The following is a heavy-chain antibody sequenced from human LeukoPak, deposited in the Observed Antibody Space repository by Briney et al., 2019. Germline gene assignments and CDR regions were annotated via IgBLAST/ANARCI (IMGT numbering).Heavy chain of an antibody. J-gene: IGHJ4*02. V-gene: IGHV3-23*01. CDR1: GFTFRNYG. Sequence: GGSLRLSCAASGFTFRNYGMHWVRQAPGKGLEWVAVISGSGDSTYSTDSVKGRFTISRDNSKNTLYLQMNSLRAEDTAVYYCAKKVPANWGSYFDYWGQGTLVTVSS. CDR3: AKKVPANWGSYFDY. CDR2: ISGSGDST. D-gene: IGHD7-27*01.